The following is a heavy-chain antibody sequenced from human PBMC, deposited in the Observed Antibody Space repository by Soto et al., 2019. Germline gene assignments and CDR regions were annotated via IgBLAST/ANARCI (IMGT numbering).Heavy chain of an antibody. V-gene: IGHV5-10-1*01. CDR3: ARRYNSIAFDI. Sequence: GESQTISCKVVGYSFDDYRVSWLRQVPGKGLEWMGKTDPSDSSTNYNPAFEGHVTISLDKSITTAYLQWSSLKASDTAMYYCARRYNSIAFDIWGQRTMVTVSS. J-gene: IGHJ3*02. CDR1: GYSFDDYR. CDR2: TDPSDSST. D-gene: IGHD3-22*01.